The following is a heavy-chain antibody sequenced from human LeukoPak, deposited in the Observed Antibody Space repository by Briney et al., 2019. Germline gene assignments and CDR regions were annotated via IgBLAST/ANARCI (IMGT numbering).Heavy chain of an antibody. Sequence: PGGSLRLSCAASGFTFRSNTMSWVRQAPGKGLEWVSYISTSSSTIYYADSMKGRFTISRDNAKNSLYLQMNSLRAEDTAVYYCARGPNYYYDSSGYYYYWGQGTLVTVSS. CDR3: ARGPNYYYDSSGYYYY. V-gene: IGHV3-48*04. D-gene: IGHD3-22*01. J-gene: IGHJ4*02. CDR2: ISTSSSTI. CDR1: GFTFRSNT.